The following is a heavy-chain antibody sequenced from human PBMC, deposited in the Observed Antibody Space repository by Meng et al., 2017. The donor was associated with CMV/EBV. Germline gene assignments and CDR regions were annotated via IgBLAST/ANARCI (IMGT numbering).Heavy chain of an antibody. CDR2: ISSSSSYI. Sequence: GESLKISCAASGFTFSSYSMNWVRQAPGKGLEWVSSISSSSSYIYYADSVKGRFTISRDNAKNSLYLQMNSLRAEDTAVYYCAREGYDFWSGVLDYWGQGTLVTVSS. V-gene: IGHV3-21*01. CDR3: AREGYDFWSGVLDY. J-gene: IGHJ4*02. CDR1: GFTFSSYS. D-gene: IGHD3-3*01.